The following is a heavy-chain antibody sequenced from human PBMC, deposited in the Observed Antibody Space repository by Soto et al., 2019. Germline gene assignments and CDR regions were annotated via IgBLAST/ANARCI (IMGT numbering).Heavy chain of an antibody. D-gene: IGHD1-1*01. V-gene: IGHV1-18*01. CDR3: ARGGYGDF. Sequence: QVHLVQSGAEVKKPGASVKVSCKGSGYTFTTYGITWVRQAPGQGLVWMVWISAHNGNTNYAQKLQGRVTVTRDTATSTAYMELRSLRSDDTAVYYCARGGYGDFWGQGALVTVSS. CDR2: ISAHNGNT. CDR1: GYTFTTYG. J-gene: IGHJ4*02.